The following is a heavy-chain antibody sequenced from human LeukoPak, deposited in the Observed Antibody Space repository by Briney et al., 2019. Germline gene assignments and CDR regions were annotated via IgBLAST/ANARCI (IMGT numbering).Heavy chain of an antibody. CDR2: IYYSGST. V-gene: IGHV4-59*12. CDR3: ARAHVAYCSGGSCFHDAFDI. CDR1: GGSISSNY. Sequence: PSETLSLTCTVSGGSISSNYWSWIRQPPGKGLEWIGYIYYSGSTYYNPSLKSRVTISVDRSKNQFSLKLSSVTAADTAVYYCARAHVAYCSGGSCFHDAFDIWGQGTMVTVSS. D-gene: IGHD2-15*01. J-gene: IGHJ3*02.